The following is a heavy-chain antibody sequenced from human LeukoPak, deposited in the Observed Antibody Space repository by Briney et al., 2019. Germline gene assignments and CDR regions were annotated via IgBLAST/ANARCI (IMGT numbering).Heavy chain of an antibody. J-gene: IGHJ4*01. CDR2: IYYSGST. CDR3: ARVSSGVYFDY. CDR1: GASISSYS. V-gene: IGHV4-59*01. D-gene: IGHD2-15*01. Sequence: SETLPYTCSVSGASISSYSWSWTRQPPGKGLELIGYIYYSGSTNYNPSLKCRVTISVDTSKNQFSLKLSSVTAADTAVYYCARVSSGVYFDYWGHGTLVTVSS.